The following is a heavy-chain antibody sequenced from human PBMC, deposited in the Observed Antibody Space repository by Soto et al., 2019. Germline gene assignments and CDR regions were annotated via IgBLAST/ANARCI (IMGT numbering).Heavy chain of an antibody. D-gene: IGHD3-22*01. CDR2: IYYSGGT. V-gene: IGHV4-59*12. Sequence: PSETLSLTCTVSGGSISSGYWSWIRQPPGKGLEWIGYIYYSGGTYYNPSLKSRVTISVDTSKNQFSLELSSVTAADTAVYYCASIYDSSGYYYGNNWFDPWGQGTLVTVSS. CDR1: GGSISSGY. CDR3: ASIYDSSGYYYGNNWFDP. J-gene: IGHJ5*02.